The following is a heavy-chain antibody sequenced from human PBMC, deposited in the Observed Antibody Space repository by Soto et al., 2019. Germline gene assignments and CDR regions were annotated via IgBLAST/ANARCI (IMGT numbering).Heavy chain of an antibody. D-gene: IGHD1-7*01. CDR1: GFAVSSNY. Sequence: EVQLVESGGDLVQPGGSLRLSCAASGFAVSSNYMTWVRQAPGKGLEWVSVIHSGGDTHYADSVRGRCTISRDNSKNTLYLQMNSLRAEDTAVYYCARSRTGTTYGGMDVWGQGTTVTGSS. V-gene: IGHV3-66*01. CDR3: ARSRTGTTYGGMDV. J-gene: IGHJ6*02. CDR2: IHSGGDT.